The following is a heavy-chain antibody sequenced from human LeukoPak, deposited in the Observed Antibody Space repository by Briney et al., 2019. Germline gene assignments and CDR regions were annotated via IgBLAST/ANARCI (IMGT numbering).Heavy chain of an antibody. D-gene: IGHD1-26*01. J-gene: IGHJ4*02. CDR1: GGSISSYY. CDR3: APLPRYSGQAYPFDY. Sequence: SETLSLTCTVSGGSISSYYWSWIRQPPGKGLEWIGYIYYSGSTNYNPSLKSRVTISVDTSKNQFSLKLSSVTAADTAVYYCAPLPRYSGQAYPFDYWGQGTLVTVSS. CDR2: IYYSGST. V-gene: IGHV4-59*12.